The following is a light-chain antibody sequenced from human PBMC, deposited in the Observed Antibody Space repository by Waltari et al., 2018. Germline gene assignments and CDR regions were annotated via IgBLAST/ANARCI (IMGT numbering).Light chain of an antibody. CDR2: GYD. V-gene: IGLV1-44*01. CDR3: AVWDDSLKGCV. CDR1: ISNIGSNP. Sequence: QSVVTQSPSASGTPGQRVTISCSCSISNIGSNPVGSYQHLPGTAPQLVFYGYDQRPSGVPDRFSGSKSGTSASLAISGLQAEDEADYYCAVWDDSLKGCVFGTGTTVTVL. J-gene: IGLJ1*01.